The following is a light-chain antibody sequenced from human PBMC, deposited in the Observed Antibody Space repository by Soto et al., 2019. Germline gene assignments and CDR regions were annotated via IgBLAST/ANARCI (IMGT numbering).Light chain of an antibody. J-gene: IGKJ4*02. CDR2: GAS. Sequence: EIVLTQSPGTLSLSPGDRATLSCRASQSLSSRYLAWYLQKPGQDPRLLIYGASNRATCIPDRFSGSGYGTDFTLTISSLEPDDFAVYYCKQYSSSPPTFGGGTKVEI. V-gene: IGKV3-20*01. CDR3: KQYSSSPPT. CDR1: QSLSSRY.